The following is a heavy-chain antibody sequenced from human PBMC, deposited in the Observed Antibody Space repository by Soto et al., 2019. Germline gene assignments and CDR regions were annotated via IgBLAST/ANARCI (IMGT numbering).Heavy chain of an antibody. D-gene: IGHD6-13*01. J-gene: IGHJ4*02. Sequence: QVQLVQSGADVKKPGASVKVSCKTSGYTFSGYFMHWLRQAPGQGLEWMGWMNPNSGGTDYDKNFKGRVYMTWATSISTAYMELSRLRSDATAIYYCARGYYRSSWRGFDYWGQGTLVNVSS. V-gene: IGHV1-2*02. CDR1: GYTFSGYF. CDR3: ARGYYRSSWRGFDY. CDR2: MNPNSGGT.